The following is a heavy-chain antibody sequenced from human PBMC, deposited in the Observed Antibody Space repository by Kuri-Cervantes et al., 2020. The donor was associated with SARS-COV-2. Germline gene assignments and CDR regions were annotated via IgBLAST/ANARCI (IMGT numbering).Heavy chain of an antibody. CDR2: IRSKAYGGTT. J-gene: IGHJ6*03. V-gene: IGHV3-49*04. CDR3: ARSPGGQLPYYYYYYYMDV. CDR1: GFTFGDYA. D-gene: IGHD2-2*01. Sequence: GGSLRLSCTASGFTFGDYAMSWVRQAPGKGLEWVGFIRSKAYGGTTEYAASVKGRFTISRDNAKNTLYLQMNSLRAEDTAVYYCARSPGGQLPYYYYYYYMDVWGKGTTVTVSS.